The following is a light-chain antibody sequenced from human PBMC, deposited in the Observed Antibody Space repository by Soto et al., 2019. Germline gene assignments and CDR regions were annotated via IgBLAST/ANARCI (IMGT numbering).Light chain of an antibody. CDR3: QQYSTSHT. CDR2: GAS. CDR1: QSVGST. Sequence: EILMTQSPATLSVSPGERVILSCRASQSVGSTLAWYQQKPGQAPRLLIRGASTRATGVPARFSGSGSGTAFTLAISGLQSEDFAVYYCQQYSTSHTFGGGTTLEIK. J-gene: IGKJ4*02. V-gene: IGKV3-15*01.